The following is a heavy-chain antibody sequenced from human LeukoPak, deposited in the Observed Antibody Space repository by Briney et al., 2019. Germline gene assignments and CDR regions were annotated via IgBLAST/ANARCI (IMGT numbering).Heavy chain of an antibody. V-gene: IGHV3-30*18. CDR2: ISYDGGDA. CDR3: EKRSGPDHSTVTSRYFVY. Sequence: HPGRFLRLSCAASGFTFSNYGMRWVRQTPRKGLEWVSIISYDGGDAYYADSMKGRFTISRDNSKNTLYLQMNSLKAKETAVYYGEKRSGPDHSTVTSRYFVYWGQGTLVTVSS. CDR1: GFTFSNYG. D-gene: IGHD4-17*01. J-gene: IGHJ4*02.